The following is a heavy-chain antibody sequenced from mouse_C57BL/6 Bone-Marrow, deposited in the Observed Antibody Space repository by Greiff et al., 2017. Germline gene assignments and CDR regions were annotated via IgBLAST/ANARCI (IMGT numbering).Heavy chain of an antibody. CDR2: IWTGGGT. J-gene: IGHJ4*01. D-gene: IGHD2-14*01. CDR3: ARKMGYDGPYYAMDY. Sequence: VKLVESGPGLVAPSQSLSITCTVSGFSLSSYAISWVRQPPGKGLEWLGVIWTGGGTNYNSALKSRLSISNDNSKSQVFLKMNSLQTDDTARYYCARKMGYDGPYYAMDYWGQGTSVTVSS. CDR1: GFSLSSYA. V-gene: IGHV2-9-1*01.